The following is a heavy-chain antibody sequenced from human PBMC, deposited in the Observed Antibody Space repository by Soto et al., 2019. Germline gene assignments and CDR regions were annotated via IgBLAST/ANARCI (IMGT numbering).Heavy chain of an antibody. CDR3: ASHYDMWIGYRSPVDY. CDR2: IDTSGTKI. J-gene: IGHJ4*02. Sequence: QVQLVESGGDLVKPGGSLRLSCAASGYTFSDYYMSWIRQAPGKGLEWISYIDTSGTKIYYADSVKGRFTITRDNAKNSIYLEMNSLRDEDTAVDYCASHYDMWIGYRSPVDYWCQVTLVTVSS. D-gene: IGHD3-3*01. CDR1: GYTFSDYY. V-gene: IGHV3-11*01.